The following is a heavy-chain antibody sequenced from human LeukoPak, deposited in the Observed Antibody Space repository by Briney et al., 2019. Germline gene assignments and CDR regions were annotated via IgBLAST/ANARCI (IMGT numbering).Heavy chain of an antibody. CDR3: ARDRSDSSARGWYSDL. CDR1: GGSISSYY. D-gene: IGHD3-22*01. J-gene: IGHJ2*01. Sequence: SETLSLTCTVSGGSISSYYWSWIRQLPGKGLEWIGYIYNSGGTNCNPSLKSRVTISVDTSKNQFSLKLSSVTAADTAVYYCARDRSDSSARGWYSDLWARGTLVTVSS. CDR2: IYNSGGT. V-gene: IGHV4-59*01.